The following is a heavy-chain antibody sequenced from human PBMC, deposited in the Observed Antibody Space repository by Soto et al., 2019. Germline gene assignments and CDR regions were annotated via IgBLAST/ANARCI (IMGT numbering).Heavy chain of an antibody. D-gene: IGHD1-26*01. CDR1: GYTFTSYG. J-gene: IGHJ1*01. CDR2: ISTYNGNT. CDR3: AGGIVGALGNFRL. V-gene: IGHV1-18*01. Sequence: QVQLVQSGAEVKKPGASVKVSCKASGYTFTSYGISWVRQAPGQGLEWMGWISTYNGNTNYAQKLQATVTMTTDTPTSTADMELRSVRSGDTGVYYGAGGIVGALGNFRLWGQGTLVTVSS.